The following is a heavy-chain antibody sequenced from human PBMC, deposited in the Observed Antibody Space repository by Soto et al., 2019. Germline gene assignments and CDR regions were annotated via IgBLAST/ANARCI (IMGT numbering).Heavy chain of an antibody. CDR1: RFTFSTYA. V-gene: IGHV3-23*01. CDR3: AKGEYCTNPRCSGHD. CDR2: IGGSGRNT. Sequence: HPGGSLRLSCAASRFTFSTYAMKWFRQAPGKGLECVASIGGSGRNTYYADSVKGRFTISRDNSKNTLYLQMNSLRGEDTAVYYCAKGEYCTNPRCSGHDWGQGTLVTVSS. D-gene: IGHD2-8*01. J-gene: IGHJ4*02.